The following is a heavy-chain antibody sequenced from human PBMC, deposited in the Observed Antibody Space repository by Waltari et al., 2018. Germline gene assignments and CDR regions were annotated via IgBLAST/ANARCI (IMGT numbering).Heavy chain of an antibody. J-gene: IGHJ4*02. CDR3: ATLVDYGSGSYYPLGY. V-gene: IGHV1-69*13. D-gene: IGHD3-10*01. CDR1: GGTFSSYA. Sequence: QVQLVQSGAEVKKPGSSVKVSCKASGGTFSSYAISWVRQAPGQGLEWMGGIIPIFGTANYAQKFQGRVTITADKSTSTAYMELSSLRSEDTAVYYCATLVDYGSGSYYPLGYWGQGTLVTVSS. CDR2: IIPIFGTA.